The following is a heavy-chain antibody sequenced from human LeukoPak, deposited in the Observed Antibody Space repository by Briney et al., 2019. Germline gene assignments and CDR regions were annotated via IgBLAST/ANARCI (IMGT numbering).Heavy chain of an antibody. J-gene: IGHJ3*01. Sequence: SETLSLTCTVSGGSISSYYWSWIRQPPGKGLEWIGYIYYSGSTNYNPSLRSRVTISVDTSKNQFSLKLSSVTAADTAVYYCARVDYYYNSGPHAFDLWGQGTMVIVSS. CDR2: IYYSGST. CDR1: GGSISSYY. CDR3: ARVDYYYNSGPHAFDL. V-gene: IGHV4-59*12. D-gene: IGHD3-22*01.